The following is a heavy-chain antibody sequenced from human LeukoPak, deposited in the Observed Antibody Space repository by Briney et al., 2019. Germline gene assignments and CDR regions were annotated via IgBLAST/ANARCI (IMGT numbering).Heavy chain of an antibody. CDR3: AKHDGSSWAY. J-gene: IGHJ4*02. Sequence: SETLSLTCTVSGGSISGYYWRWLRQPPGKGLGWLGYIYSSGITDYNPSLKSRVTISEDTSKNQFSLRLGSVTAADTALYYCAKHDGSSWAYWGQGTLVTVSS. CDR1: GGSISGYY. V-gene: IGHV4-59*08. CDR2: IYSSGIT. D-gene: IGHD6-13*01.